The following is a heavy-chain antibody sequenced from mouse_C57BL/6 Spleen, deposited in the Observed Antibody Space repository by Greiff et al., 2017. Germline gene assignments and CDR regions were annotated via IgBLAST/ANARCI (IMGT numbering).Heavy chain of an antibody. CDR3: ARGCLLQAWFAY. D-gene: IGHD2-3*01. Sequence: QVQLQQSGAELVKPGASVKISCKASGYAFSSYWMNWVKQRPGKGLEWIGQIYPGDGDTNYNGKFKGKATLTADKNSSTAYMQLSSLTSEDSAVYFCARGCLLQAWFAYWGQGTLVTVSA. J-gene: IGHJ3*01. CDR1: GYAFSSYW. V-gene: IGHV1-80*01. CDR2: IYPGDGDT.